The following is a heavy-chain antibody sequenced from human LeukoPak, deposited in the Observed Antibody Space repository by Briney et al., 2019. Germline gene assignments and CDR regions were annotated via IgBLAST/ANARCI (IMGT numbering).Heavy chain of an antibody. CDR3: ARGRGYSSSSRFDY. Sequence: PSQTLSLTCTVSGGSISSGDYYWSWIRQPPGKGLEWIGYIYYSGGTYYNPSLKSRVTISVDTSKNQFSLKLSSVTDADTAVYYCARGRGYSSSSRFDYWGQGTLVTVSS. V-gene: IGHV4-30-4*08. CDR2: IYYSGGT. J-gene: IGHJ4*02. CDR1: GGSISSGDYY. D-gene: IGHD6-6*01.